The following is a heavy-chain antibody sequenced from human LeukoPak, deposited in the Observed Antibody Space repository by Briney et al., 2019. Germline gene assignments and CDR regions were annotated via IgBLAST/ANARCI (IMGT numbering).Heavy chain of an antibody. CDR2: TSSYNGNT. CDR1: GHTFTCNG. V-gene: IGHV1-18*04. Sequence: ASLTVSCKASGHTFTCNGIRWVRHASGQGVGWMGQTSSYNGNTNDAQKLQSRVIMTTDTTTSTAYMELRSLRSDDTAVYYCARGYPIAAAGKEVDYWCRGTLVTASS. J-gene: IGHJ4*02. D-gene: IGHD6-13*01. CDR3: ARGYPIAAAGKEVDY.